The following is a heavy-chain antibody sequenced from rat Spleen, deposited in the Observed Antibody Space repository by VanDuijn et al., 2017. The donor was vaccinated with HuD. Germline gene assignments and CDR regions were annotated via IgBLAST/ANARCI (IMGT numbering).Heavy chain of an antibody. CDR2: ITNIAGRT. D-gene: IGHD1-5*01. J-gene: IGHJ2*01. CDR1: GFTFSNYG. V-gene: IGHV5S13*01. Sequence: EVQLVESGGGLVQPGRSLKLSCAASGFTFSNYGMAWVRQAPTKGLEWVASITNIAGRTHYPDSVKGRFTISRDNAQNTLYLQMNSLRSEDTATYYCTTRPRNNYDYWGQGVMVTVSS. CDR3: TTRPRNNYDY.